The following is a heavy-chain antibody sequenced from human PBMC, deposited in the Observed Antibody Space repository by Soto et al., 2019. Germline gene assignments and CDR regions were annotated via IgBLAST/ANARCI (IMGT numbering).Heavy chain of an antibody. CDR1: GGTFSSYA. CDR3: ATSGTYSSGWYYLGY. D-gene: IGHD6-19*01. V-gene: IGHV1-69*06. CDR2: IIPIFGTA. J-gene: IGHJ4*02. Sequence: QVQLVQSGAEVKKPGSSVKVSCKASGGTFSSYAISWVRQAPGQGLEWMGGIIPIFGTANYAQKFQGRVTITADKSPSTAYMELSSLRSEDTAVYYCATSGTYSSGWYYLGYWGQGTLVTVSS.